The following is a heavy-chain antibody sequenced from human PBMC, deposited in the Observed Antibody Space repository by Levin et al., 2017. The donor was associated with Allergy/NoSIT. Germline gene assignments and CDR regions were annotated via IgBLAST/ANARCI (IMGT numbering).Heavy chain of an antibody. V-gene: IGHV3-7*04. J-gene: IGHJ6*02. CDR3: ARDQVVPAAMKDYYYYYGMDV. CDR2: IKQDGSEK. Sequence: GGSLRLSCAASGFTFSSYWMSWVRQAPGKGLEWVANIKQDGSEKYYVDSVKGRFTISRDNAKNSLYLQMNSLRAEDTAVYYCARDQVVPAAMKDYYYYYGMDVWGQGTTVTVSS. D-gene: IGHD2-2*01. CDR1: GFTFSSYW.